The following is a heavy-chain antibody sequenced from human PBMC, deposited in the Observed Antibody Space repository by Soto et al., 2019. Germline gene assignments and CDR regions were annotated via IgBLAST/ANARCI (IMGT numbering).Heavy chain of an antibody. J-gene: IGHJ6*02. Sequence: PGGSLRLSCAASGFMFSNYWMNWVRQGPGKGLEWVASIKEDGSEKSYVESVKGRFTISRDSAKNSVFLQMNTLRAEDTAVYYCARESCSGGSGSCYRWYYYMDVWGQGTTVTVSS. CDR3: ARESCSGGSGSCYRWYYYMDV. V-gene: IGHV3-7*03. CDR1: GFMFSNYW. CDR2: IKEDGSEK. D-gene: IGHD2-15*01.